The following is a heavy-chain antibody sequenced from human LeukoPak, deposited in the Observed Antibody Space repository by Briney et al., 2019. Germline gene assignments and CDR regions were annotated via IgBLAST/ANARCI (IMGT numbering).Heavy chain of an antibody. J-gene: IGHJ3*02. CDR2: TYYRPKWYN. Sequence: SQTLTLTCAISGDSVSSNSAAWNWIRQSPSRGLEWLGRTYYRPKWYNDYAVSVKSRITINPDTSKNQFSLQLNSVTPEDTAVYYCARVGHPWGIEDAFDIWGQGTMVTVSS. CDR3: ARVGHPWGIEDAFDI. V-gene: IGHV6-1*01. D-gene: IGHD3-16*01. CDR1: GDSVSSNSAA.